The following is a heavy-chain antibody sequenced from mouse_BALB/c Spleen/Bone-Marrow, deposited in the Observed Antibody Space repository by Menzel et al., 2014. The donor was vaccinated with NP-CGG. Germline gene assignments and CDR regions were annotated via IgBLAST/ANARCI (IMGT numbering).Heavy chain of an antibody. Sequence: EVKLQESGGGLVQPGGSLRLSCATSGFTFTDYYMSWVRQPPGQALEWLGFIRNKAKGYTTEYSASVKGRFTISRDNSLSIVYLQMNTLRAEDSATYYCARDINYDSYYWYFDVRGAGTTVPVSS. D-gene: IGHD2-12*01. V-gene: IGHV7-3*02. CDR2: IRNKAKGYTT. J-gene: IGHJ1*01. CDR3: ARDINYDSYYWYFDV. CDR1: GFTFTDYY.